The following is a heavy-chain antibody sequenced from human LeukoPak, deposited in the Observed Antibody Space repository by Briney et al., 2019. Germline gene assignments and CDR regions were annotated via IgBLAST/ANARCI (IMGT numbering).Heavy chain of an antibody. J-gene: IGHJ4*02. Sequence: GGSLRLSCAASGFTFSSYGMHWVRQAPGKGLEWVAVIWYDGSNKYYADSVKGRFTISRDNSKNTLYLQMNSLRAEDTAVYYCARAPKARWIQLWEIDYWGQGTLVTVSS. CDR3: ARAPKARWIQLWEIDY. D-gene: IGHD5-18*01. CDR1: GFTFSSYG. V-gene: IGHV3-33*01. CDR2: IWYDGSNK.